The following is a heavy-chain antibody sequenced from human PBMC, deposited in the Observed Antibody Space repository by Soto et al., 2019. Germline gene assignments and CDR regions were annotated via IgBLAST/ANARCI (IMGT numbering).Heavy chain of an antibody. Sequence: GSVKVSCKASGYTFTRYTMNWLRQAPGQRLEWMGWINPDNGNTKSSQKFQDRVIITRDTSASTAYMDLSSLRSEDTAVYYCARGIATGQLDPWGQGTLVTVSS. CDR1: GYTFTRYT. V-gene: IGHV1-3*01. J-gene: IGHJ5*02. D-gene: IGHD2-15*01. CDR2: INPDNGNT. CDR3: ARGIATGQLDP.